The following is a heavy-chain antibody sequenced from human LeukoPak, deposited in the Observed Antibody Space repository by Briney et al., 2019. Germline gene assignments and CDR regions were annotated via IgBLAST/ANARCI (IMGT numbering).Heavy chain of an antibody. CDR3: ARGFGDYGFGY. V-gene: IGHV4-34*01. D-gene: IGHD4-17*01. Sequence: SETLSLTCAVYGGSFSGYYWSWIRQPPGKGLEWIGEINHSGSTNYNPSLKSRVTISVDTSKNQFSLKLSSVTAADTAVYYCARGFGDYGFGYWGQGTLVTVSS. CDR2: INHSGST. J-gene: IGHJ4*02. CDR1: GGSFSGYY.